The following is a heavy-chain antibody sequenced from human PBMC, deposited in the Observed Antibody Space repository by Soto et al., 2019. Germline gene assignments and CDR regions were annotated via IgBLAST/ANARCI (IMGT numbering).Heavy chain of an antibody. Sequence: GGSLRLSCAASGSTFSSYGMHWVRQAPGKGLEWVAFIWYDGSNKYYADSVKGRFTISRDNSKNTLYLQMNSLRAEDTAVYYCARDSGYYGSGSYYKPDAFDIWGQGTMVTVS. V-gene: IGHV3-33*01. J-gene: IGHJ3*02. D-gene: IGHD3-10*01. CDR2: IWYDGSNK. CDR1: GSTFSSYG. CDR3: ARDSGYYGSGSYYKPDAFDI.